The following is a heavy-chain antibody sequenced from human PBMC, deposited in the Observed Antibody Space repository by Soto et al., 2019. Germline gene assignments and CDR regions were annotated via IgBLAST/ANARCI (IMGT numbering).Heavy chain of an antibody. CDR2: ISAYNGNT. D-gene: IGHD2-15*01. Sequence: GASVKVSCKASGYTFTSYGISWVRQAPGQGLEWMGWISAYNGNTNYAQKLQGRVTMTTDTSTSTAYMELRSLRSDDTAVYYCARYNVVVVAADGAFDIWGQGTMVTVSS. CDR3: ARYNVVVVAADGAFDI. J-gene: IGHJ3*02. V-gene: IGHV1-18*01. CDR1: GYTFTSYG.